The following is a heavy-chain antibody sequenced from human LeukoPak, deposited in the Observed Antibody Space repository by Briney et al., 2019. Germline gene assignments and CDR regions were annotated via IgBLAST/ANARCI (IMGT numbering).Heavy chain of an antibody. D-gene: IGHD3-16*01. CDR1: GFTFSNSG. CDR3: AKMGGYFDY. Sequence: GGSLTLSCAASGFTFSNSGMSWVRQAPGQGLELVSAITGSGDNTYYADPVKSRFTISRDNSKNTLYIQMGSLRAEDTAVYYCAKMGGYFDYWGQGTLVTVSS. CDR2: ITGSGDNT. J-gene: IGHJ4*02. V-gene: IGHV3-23*01.